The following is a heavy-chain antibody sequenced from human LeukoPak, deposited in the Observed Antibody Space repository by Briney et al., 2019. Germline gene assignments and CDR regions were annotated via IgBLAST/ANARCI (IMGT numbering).Heavy chain of an antibody. V-gene: IGHV6-1*01. CDR3: ARDVATTGWYTFDY. J-gene: IGHJ4*02. Sequence: SQTLSLTCAISGDSVSSINGAWNWVRQSLSRGLEWLGRTYYRSKWYSDYAVPIQGRISINPDTSKNQFTLHLFSVTPDDTAVYYCARDVATTGWYTFDYWGQGTRVTVSS. CDR1: GDSVSSINGA. CDR2: TYYRSKWYS. D-gene: IGHD6-19*01.